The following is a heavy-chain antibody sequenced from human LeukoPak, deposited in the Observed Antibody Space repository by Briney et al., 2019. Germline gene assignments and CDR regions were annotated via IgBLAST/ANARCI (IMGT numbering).Heavy chain of an antibody. V-gene: IGHV4-59*02. J-gene: IGHJ4*02. Sequence: SETLSLTCTVSGGSVSNYYWSWIRQSPGKGLEWIGYIYYTETSYNPSLKSRVTISADTSKNQFSLKLYSVTAADTAVYYCARITGTQIDYWGQGTLVTVSS. CDR2: IYYTET. CDR1: GGSVSNYY. CDR3: ARITGTQIDY. D-gene: IGHD1-1*01.